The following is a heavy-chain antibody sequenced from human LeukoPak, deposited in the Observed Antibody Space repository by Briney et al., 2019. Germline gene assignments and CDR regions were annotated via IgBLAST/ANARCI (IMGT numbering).Heavy chain of an antibody. V-gene: IGHV3-30*18. CDR3: AKNGDRGAYCSGGSCYPYYYYYIDV. CDR2: ISYDGSDK. J-gene: IGHJ6*03. CDR1: GFAFSIYG. Sequence: PGRSLRLSCAASGFAFSIYGMHWVRQPPGKGLEWVAVISYDGSDKYYADSVKGRFTISRDNSKNTLYLQMNSLRAEDTAIYYCAKNGDRGAYCSGGSCYPYYYYYIDVWGKGTTVTISS. D-gene: IGHD2-15*01.